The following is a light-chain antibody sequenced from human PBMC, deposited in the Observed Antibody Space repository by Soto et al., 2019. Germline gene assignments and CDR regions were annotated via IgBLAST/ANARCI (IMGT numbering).Light chain of an antibody. Sequence: EIVLTQSPGTLSLSPVERATLSCRASQSVSSSYLAWYQQKPGQAPRLLIYGASSRATGIPDRFSGSGSGTDFTLTISRLEPEDFAVYYCQQRSNWPPWTFGQGTKVDNK. CDR2: GAS. J-gene: IGKJ1*01. V-gene: IGKV3D-20*02. CDR1: QSVSSSY. CDR3: QQRSNWPPWT.